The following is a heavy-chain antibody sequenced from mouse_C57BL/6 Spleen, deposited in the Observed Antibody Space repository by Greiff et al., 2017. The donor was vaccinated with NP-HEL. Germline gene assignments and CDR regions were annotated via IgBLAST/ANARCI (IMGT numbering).Heavy chain of an antibody. D-gene: IGHD2-4*01. CDR3: ARQGVLYDYDRVYFDY. CDR2: ISGGGGNT. J-gene: IGHJ2*01. Sequence: EVKVEESGGGLVKPGGSLKLSCAASGFTFSSYTMSWVRQTPEKRLEWVATISGGGGNTYYPDSVKGRFTISRDNAKNTLYLQMSSLRSEDTALYYCARQGVLYDYDRVYFDYWGQGTTLTVSS. V-gene: IGHV5-9*01. CDR1: GFTFSSYT.